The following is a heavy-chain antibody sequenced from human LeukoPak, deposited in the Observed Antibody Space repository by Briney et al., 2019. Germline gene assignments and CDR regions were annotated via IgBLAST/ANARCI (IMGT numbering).Heavy chain of an antibody. CDR2: IRQDGSEK. CDR3: ATDSS. CDR1: GFTFSNYW. V-gene: IGHV3-7*01. Sequence: GGSLRLSCAASGFTFSNYWMSWVRQAPGKGLEWVANIRQDGSEKYYVDSVKGRFTISRDNAKNSLYLQMNSLRAEDTAVFYCATDSSWGQGTLVTVSS. J-gene: IGHJ4*02.